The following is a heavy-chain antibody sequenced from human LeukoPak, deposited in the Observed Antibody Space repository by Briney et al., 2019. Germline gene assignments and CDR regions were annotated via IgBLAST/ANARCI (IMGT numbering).Heavy chain of an antibody. CDR3: ITQYFDY. V-gene: IGHV3-15*01. J-gene: IGHJ4*02. CDR1: GFTFSNAW. Sequence: GGSLRLSCAASGFTFSNAWMNWVRQAPGEGLEWVGRIKTKTDGGTTDYAAPVKGRFTISRDDSKNTVFLQMNSLKTEDTAFYYCITQYFDYWGQGTLVTVSS. CDR2: IKTKTDGGTT. D-gene: IGHD4-11*01.